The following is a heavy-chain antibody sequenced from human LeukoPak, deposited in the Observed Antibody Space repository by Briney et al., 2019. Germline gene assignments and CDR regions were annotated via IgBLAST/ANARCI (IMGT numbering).Heavy chain of an antibody. V-gene: IGHV3-74*01. CDR1: GFTFSHYW. CDR3: TRTPGEGCFDY. CDR2: ISNDGTNI. D-gene: IGHD2-15*01. J-gene: IGHJ4*02. Sequence: PGESLRLSCAASGFTFSHYWMHWVRRAPGKGLVWISHISNDGTNIGYADSVKGRFTISRDNAKNTLYLQMNSLRAEDTAVYYCTRTPGEGCFDYWGQGTQVTVSS.